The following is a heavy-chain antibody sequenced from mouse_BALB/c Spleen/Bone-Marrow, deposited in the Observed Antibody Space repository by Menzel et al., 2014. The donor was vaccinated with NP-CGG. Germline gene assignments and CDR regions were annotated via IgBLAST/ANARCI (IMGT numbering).Heavy chain of an antibody. CDR1: GFNIKDTY. CDR2: IDPANGNT. CDR3: ASYYRYDRRFAY. D-gene: IGHD2-14*01. Sequence: EVQLVESGAELVKPGASVKLSCTASGFNIKDTYMHWVKQRPEQGLEWIGRIDPANGNTKYDPKSQGKATITADTSSNTAYLQLSSLTSEDTAVYYCASYYRYDRRFAYWGQGTLVTVSA. J-gene: IGHJ3*01. V-gene: IGHV14-3*02.